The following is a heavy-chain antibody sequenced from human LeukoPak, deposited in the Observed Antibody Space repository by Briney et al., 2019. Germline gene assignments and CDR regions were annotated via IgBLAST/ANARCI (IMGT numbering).Heavy chain of an antibody. D-gene: IGHD3-10*01. J-gene: IGHJ4*02. CDR2: INSDGSST. Sequence: PGGSLSLSCAASGFTFSSYWMHWVRQAPGKGLVWVSRINSDGSSTSYADSVKGRFTISRDNSKNTLYLQMNSLRAEDTAVYYCAKETGIKGPFSGFDYWGQGTLVTVSS. V-gene: IGHV3-74*01. CDR3: AKETGIKGPFSGFDY. CDR1: GFTFSSYW.